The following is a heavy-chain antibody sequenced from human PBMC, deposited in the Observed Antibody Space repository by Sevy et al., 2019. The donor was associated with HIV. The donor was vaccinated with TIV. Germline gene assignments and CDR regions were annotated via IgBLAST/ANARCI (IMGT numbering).Heavy chain of an antibody. CDR1: GYTFTGYY. CDR2: INPNSGGT. Sequence: ASVKVSCKASGYTFTGYYMHWVRQAPGQGLEWMGWINPNSGGTNYAQKFQGRVTMTRDTSISTAYMELSRLRSDDTAVYYCARALPWGDWFDPWGQETLVTVSS. J-gene: IGHJ5*02. V-gene: IGHV1-2*02. CDR3: ARALPWGDWFDP. D-gene: IGHD3-16*01.